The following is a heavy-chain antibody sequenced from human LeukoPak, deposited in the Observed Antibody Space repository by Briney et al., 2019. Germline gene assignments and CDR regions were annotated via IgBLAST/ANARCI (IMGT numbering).Heavy chain of an antibody. CDR2: IYHSGST. CDR1: GYSISSGYY. V-gene: IGHV4-38-2*02. J-gene: IGHJ5*02. CDR3: AREGDGSYSSNSWFDP. D-gene: IGHD1-26*01. Sequence: SETLSLTCTVPGYSISSGYYWGWIRQPPGKGLEWIGSIYHSGSTYYNPSLKSRVTISVDTSKNQFSLKLSSVTAADTAVYYCAREGDGSYSSNSWFDPWGQGTLVTVSS.